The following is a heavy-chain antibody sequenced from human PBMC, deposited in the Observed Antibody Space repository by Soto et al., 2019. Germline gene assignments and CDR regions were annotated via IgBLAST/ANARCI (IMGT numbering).Heavy chain of an antibody. V-gene: IGHV2-5*02. D-gene: IGHD4-17*01. Sequence: QITLKESGPTLVKPTQTLTLTCTFSGFSLSTTGMGVGWIRQPPGKALEWLALIYWDDDKHYSPSLKSRLTITKHTSKNRVVLTMTNVDPVDTATYYCAHRRGYGDYEYWGQGTLVTVSS. CDR1: GFSLSTTGMG. CDR3: AHRRGYGDYEY. CDR2: IYWDDDK. J-gene: IGHJ4*02.